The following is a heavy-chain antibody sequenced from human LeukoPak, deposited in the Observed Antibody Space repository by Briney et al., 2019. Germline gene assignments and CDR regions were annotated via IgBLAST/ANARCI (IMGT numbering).Heavy chain of an antibody. D-gene: IGHD3-16*02. V-gene: IGHV3-23*01. CDR2: ISGGGDST. CDR3: AKGDGINRYHWFDP. CDR1: ELTFSSYA. J-gene: IGHJ5*02. Sequence: GGSLRLSCAASELTFSSYAMNWVRQAPGKGLEWVSGISGGGDSTYYADSVKGRFTISRDNSKNTLYLQMNSLRAEDTALYYCAKGDGINRYHWFDPWGQGTQVTVSS.